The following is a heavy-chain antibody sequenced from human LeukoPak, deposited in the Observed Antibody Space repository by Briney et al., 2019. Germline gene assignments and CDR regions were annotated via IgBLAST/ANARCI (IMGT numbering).Heavy chain of an antibody. CDR2: IYHSGST. CDR1: GYSISSGYY. CDR3: ARGPLWFGELYFDY. D-gene: IGHD3-10*01. V-gene: IGHV4-38-2*01. Sequence: SETLSLTCAVSGYSISSGYYWGWIRQPPGKGLEWIGRIYHSGSTYYNPSLKSRVTISVDTSKNQFSLKLSSVTAADTAVYYCARGPLWFGELYFDYWGQGTLVTVSS. J-gene: IGHJ4*02.